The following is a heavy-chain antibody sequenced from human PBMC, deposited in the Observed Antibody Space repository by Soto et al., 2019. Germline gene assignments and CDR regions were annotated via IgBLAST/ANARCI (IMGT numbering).Heavy chain of an antibody. CDR2: ITHSGRV. CDR1: GGSFSGHS. D-gene: IGHD3-22*01. CDR3: STRAYDTNGYYRFDP. Sequence: QVQLQQWGAGLLKPSETLSLTCAVYGGSFSGHSWTWIRQSPGKGLEWIGDITHSGRVNYSPSLKSRVTISLDTSKNQFSLTLSAVTAADTAMYYCSTRAYDTNGYYRFDPWGQGTLVTVSS. J-gene: IGHJ5*01. V-gene: IGHV4-34*01.